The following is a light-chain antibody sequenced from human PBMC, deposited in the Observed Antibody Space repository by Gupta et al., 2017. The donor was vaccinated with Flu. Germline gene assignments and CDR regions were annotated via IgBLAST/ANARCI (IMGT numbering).Light chain of an antibody. CDR3: SSYAGSLYV. CDR1: SSDVGGYPY. J-gene: IGLJ1*01. V-gene: IGLV2-8*01. CDR2: EVS. Sequence: VPISCTGTSSDVGGYPYVSWHQQHPGKSPTLLLYEVSKRPSGVPDRFSGSKSGNTASLTVSGLQAEDEADYYCSSYAGSLYVFGTGTKVPVL.